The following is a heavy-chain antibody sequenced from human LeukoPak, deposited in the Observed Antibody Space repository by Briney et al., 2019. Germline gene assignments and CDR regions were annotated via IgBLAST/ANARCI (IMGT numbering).Heavy chain of an antibody. Sequence: PGGSLRLSCEASGFTFGSYAMYWVRQAPGKGLEWVAGIFGSGGSAHYADSAKGRFTISRDNPKNTVYLQINSLRAEDTAVYYCGKTTTGYSSGQKPAWPVDYWGQGTLVTVSS. J-gene: IGHJ4*02. CDR2: IFGSGGSA. D-gene: IGHD6-19*01. V-gene: IGHV3-23*01. CDR1: GFTFGSYA. CDR3: GKTTTGYSSGQKPAWPVDY.